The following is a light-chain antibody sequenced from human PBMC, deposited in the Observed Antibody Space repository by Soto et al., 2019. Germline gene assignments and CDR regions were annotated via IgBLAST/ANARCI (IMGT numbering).Light chain of an antibody. J-gene: IGKJ4*01. V-gene: IGKV3-11*01. CDR1: QSVSSD. CDR3: QQRLNWSRLT. Sequence: EIVLTQSPATLSLSPGERDTLSCRASQSVSSDLAWYQQKPCQAPRLLLYDACTRDHGITARFSASGSGTDFTLTISGREAEDFAVYYCQQRLNWSRLTFGGGTKVEIK. CDR2: DAC.